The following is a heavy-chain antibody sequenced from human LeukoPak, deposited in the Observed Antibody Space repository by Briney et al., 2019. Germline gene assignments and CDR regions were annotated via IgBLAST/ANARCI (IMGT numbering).Heavy chain of an antibody. CDR1: GFTFSSYE. J-gene: IGHJ4*02. D-gene: IGHD3-10*01. Sequence: PGGSRRLSCTASGFTFSSYEMNWVRQAPGKGLEWVSYISSSGSTIYYADSVKGRFTISRDNAKNSLYLQMNSLRAEDTAVYYCAGGFGELGDFDYWGQGTLVTVSS. V-gene: IGHV3-48*03. CDR2: ISSSGSTI. CDR3: AGGFGELGDFDY.